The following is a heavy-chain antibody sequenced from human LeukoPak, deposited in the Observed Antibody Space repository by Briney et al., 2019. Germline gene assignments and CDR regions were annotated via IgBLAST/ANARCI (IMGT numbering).Heavy chain of an antibody. CDR3: ATGVVPAAISGYYGMDV. D-gene: IGHD2-2*01. Sequence: PGGSLRLSCAAAGFTFSDYYMSLIRQAPGKGLEWVSYISSSGSTIYYADSVKGRFTISRDNAKNSLYLQMNSLRAEDTAVYYCATGVVPAAISGYYGMDVWGQGTTVTVSS. V-gene: IGHV3-11*01. CDR1: GFTFSDYY. J-gene: IGHJ6*02. CDR2: ISSSGSTI.